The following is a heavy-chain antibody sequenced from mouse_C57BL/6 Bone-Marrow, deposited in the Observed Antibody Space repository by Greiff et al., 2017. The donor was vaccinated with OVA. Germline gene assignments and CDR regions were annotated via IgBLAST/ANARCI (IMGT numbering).Heavy chain of an antibody. CDR2: IYWDDDK. CDR3: ARRRDYYGSSYRYFDV. V-gene: IGHV8-12*01. CDR1: GFSLSTSGMG. J-gene: IGHJ1*03. D-gene: IGHD1-1*01. Sequence: QVTLKESGPGILQSSQTLSLTCSFSGFSLSTSGMGVSWIRQPSGKGLEWLAHIYWDDDKRYNPSLKSRLTISKDTSRNQVFLKITSVDTADTATYYCARRRDYYGSSYRYFDVWGTGTTVSVSS.